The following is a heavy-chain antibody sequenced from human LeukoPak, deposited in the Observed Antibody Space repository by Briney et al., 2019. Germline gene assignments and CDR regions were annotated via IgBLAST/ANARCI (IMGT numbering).Heavy chain of an antibody. V-gene: IGHV1-24*01. D-gene: IGHD3-3*01. Sequence: ASVKVSCKVSGYTLTELSMHWVRQAPGKGLEWMGGSDPEDGETIYAQKFQGRVTMTEDTSTDTAYMELSSLRSEDTAVYYCATAKSRFLEYNWFDPWGQGTLVTVSS. CDR3: ATAKSRFLEYNWFDP. CDR1: GYTLTELS. CDR2: SDPEDGET. J-gene: IGHJ5*02.